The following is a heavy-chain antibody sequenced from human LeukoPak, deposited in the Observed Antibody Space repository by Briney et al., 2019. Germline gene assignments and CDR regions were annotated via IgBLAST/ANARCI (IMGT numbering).Heavy chain of an antibody. V-gene: IGHV4-39*07. CDR2: IYYSGST. J-gene: IGHJ4*02. Sequence: GSLRLPCAASGFTFISYTMNWVRQAPGKGLEWIGSIYYSGSTYYNPSLKSRVTISVDTSKNQFSLKLSSVTAADTAVYYCAAMVRGVAATYYFDYWGQGTLVTVSS. CDR3: AAMVRGVAATYYFDY. CDR1: GFTFISYT. D-gene: IGHD3-10*01.